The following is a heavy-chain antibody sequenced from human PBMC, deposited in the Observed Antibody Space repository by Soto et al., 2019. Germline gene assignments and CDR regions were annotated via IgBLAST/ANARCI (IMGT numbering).Heavy chain of an antibody. CDR3: TTDSGMSPYSFDY. CDR2: IMSKTDGGTT. D-gene: IGHD1-26*01. Sequence: LRLSCATSGFTFSKAWVGWVRQAPGKGLEWVGRIMSKTDGGTTDYAAPVKGRFTISRDDSKSTLYLQMNSLKTEDTAFYYCTTDSGMSPYSFDYWGQGTPVTVSS. J-gene: IGHJ4*02. V-gene: IGHV3-15*01. CDR1: GFTFSKAW.